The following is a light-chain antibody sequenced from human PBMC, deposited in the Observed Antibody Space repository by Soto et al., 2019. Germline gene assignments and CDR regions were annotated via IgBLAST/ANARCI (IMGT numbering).Light chain of an antibody. Sequence: EIVMTQSPATLSVSPGERATLSCRASQSVSRNLAWYQQEPGQAPRLLIYGASTRATGIPARFSGSGSGTEFTVTISSLQSEDFAIYYCQQYNNWPSLTFGGGTKVEIK. J-gene: IGKJ4*01. CDR2: GAS. CDR3: QQYNNWPSLT. V-gene: IGKV3-15*01. CDR1: QSVSRN.